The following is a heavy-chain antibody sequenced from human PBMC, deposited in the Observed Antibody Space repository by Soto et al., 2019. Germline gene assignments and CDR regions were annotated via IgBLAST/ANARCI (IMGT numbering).Heavy chain of an antibody. V-gene: IGHV4-34*01. D-gene: IGHD6-13*01. J-gene: IGHJ6*02. CDR1: GGSFSGYY. CDR3: ARRSSSWYLDGMDV. Sequence: QVQIQQWGAGLLKPSETLSLTCAVYGGSFSGYYWSWIRQPPGKGLEWIGEINHSGSTNYNPSLKSRVTISVDTSKNQFSLKLSSVTAADTAVYYCARRSSSWYLDGMDVWGQGTTVTVSS. CDR2: INHSGST.